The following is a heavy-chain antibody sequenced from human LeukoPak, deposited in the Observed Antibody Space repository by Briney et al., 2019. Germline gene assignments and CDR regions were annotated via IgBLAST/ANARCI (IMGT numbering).Heavy chain of an antibody. V-gene: IGHV3-23*01. CDR2: ISGSGGST. CDR1: GFTFSSYA. CDR3: AKVSSSTRTRAFDP. J-gene: IGHJ5*02. D-gene: IGHD6-13*01. Sequence: GGSLRLSCAASGFTFSSYAMSWVRQAPGKGLEWVSAISGSGGSTYYADSVKGRFTISRDNSRNTLYLQMNSLRAEDTAVYYCAKVSSSTRTRAFDPWGQGTLVTVSS.